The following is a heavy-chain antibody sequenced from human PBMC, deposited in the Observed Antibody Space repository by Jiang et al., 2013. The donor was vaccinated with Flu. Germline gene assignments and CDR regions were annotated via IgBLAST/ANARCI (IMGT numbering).Heavy chain of an antibody. Sequence: GAEVKKPGESLKISCKGFGYSFTSYWIGWVRQMPGKGLEWMGIIYPGDSDTTYSPSFQGQVTISADTSISTAYLQWSSLKASDTAMYYCARLYSYGFNLGHSHFDYWGQGTLVIVSS. D-gene: IGHD3-16*02. V-gene: IGHV5-51*01. J-gene: IGHJ4*02. CDR3: ARLYSYGFNLGHSHFDY. CDR2: IYPGDSDT. CDR1: GYSFTSYW.